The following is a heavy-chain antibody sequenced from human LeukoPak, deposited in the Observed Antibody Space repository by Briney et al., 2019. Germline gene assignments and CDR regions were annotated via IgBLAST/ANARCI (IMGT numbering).Heavy chain of an antibody. V-gene: IGHV3-23*01. CDR2: ISGSGGST. Sequence: GGSLRLSCAASGFTFSSYAMSWVRQAPGKGLEWVSAISGSGGSTYYADSVKGRFTISRDNSKNTLYLQMNSLRAEDTAVYYCAKDHTRRLSGSYKRGYFDYWGQGTLVTVSS. CDR3: AKDHTRRLSGSYKRGYFDY. CDR1: GFTFSSYA. D-gene: IGHD1-26*01. J-gene: IGHJ4*02.